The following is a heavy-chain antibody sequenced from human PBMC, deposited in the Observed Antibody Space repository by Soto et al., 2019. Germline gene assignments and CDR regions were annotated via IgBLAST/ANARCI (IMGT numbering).Heavy chain of an antibody. J-gene: IGHJ6*03. D-gene: IGHD3-10*01. CDR3: ASETYYYGSGHNHYMDV. V-gene: IGHV1-46*03. Sequence: QVQLVQSGAEVKKPGASVKVSCKASGYTFTSYYMHWVRQAPGQGLEWMGIINPSGGSTSYAQKFQGKVTMTRDTSTSTVYMELSSLRSEDTAVYYCASETYYYGSGHNHYMDVWGKGTTVTVSS. CDR1: GYTFTSYY. CDR2: INPSGGST.